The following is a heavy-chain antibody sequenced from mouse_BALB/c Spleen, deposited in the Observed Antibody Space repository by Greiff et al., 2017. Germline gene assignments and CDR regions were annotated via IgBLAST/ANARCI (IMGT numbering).Heavy chain of an antibody. J-gene: IGHJ2*01. Sequence: EVQRVESGGGLVQPGGSRKLSCAASGFTFSSFGMHWVRQAPEKGLEWVAYISSGSSTIYYADTVKGRFTISRDNPKNTLFLQMTSLRSEDTAMYYCARGGNYALDYWGQGTTLTVSS. V-gene: IGHV5-17*02. D-gene: IGHD2-1*01. CDR1: GFTFSSFG. CDR3: ARGGNYALDY. CDR2: ISSGSSTI.